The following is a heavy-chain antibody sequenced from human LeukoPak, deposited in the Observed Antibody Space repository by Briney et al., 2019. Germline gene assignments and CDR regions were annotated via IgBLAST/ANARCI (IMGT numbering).Heavy chain of an antibody. V-gene: IGHV1-69*01. J-gene: IGHJ5*02. CDR1: GGTFSSYA. CDR2: IIPIFGTA. D-gene: IGHD2-2*01. CDR3: ARDMCSSNSCPSYTGWFDP. Sequence: SVKVSCKASGGTFSSYAISWVRQAPGQGLEWMGGIIPIFGTANYAQKFQGRVTITADESTSTAYMELSSLRSEDTAVYYCARDMCSSNSCPSYTGWFDPWGQGTLVTVSS.